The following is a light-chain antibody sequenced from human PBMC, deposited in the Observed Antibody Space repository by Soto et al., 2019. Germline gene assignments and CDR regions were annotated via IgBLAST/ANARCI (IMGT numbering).Light chain of an antibody. CDR1: NIGSKR. CDR2: YDS. Sequence: SSELTQPPSVSVAPEKTARITCGGNNIGSKRVHWYRQKPGQAPVLVIYYDSDRPSGIPERFSGSNSGNTATLTISRVEAGDEAVYYCQVWDITTDHYVFGTGTKVTVL. CDR3: QVWDITTDHYV. J-gene: IGLJ1*01. V-gene: IGLV3-21*04.